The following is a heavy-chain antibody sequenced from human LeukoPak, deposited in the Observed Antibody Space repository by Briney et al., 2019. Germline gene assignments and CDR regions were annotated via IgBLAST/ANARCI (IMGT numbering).Heavy chain of an antibody. CDR3: ARDNGGYSYGRTDY. V-gene: IGHV1-18*01. J-gene: IGHJ4*02. CDR1: GYTFTSYG. CDR2: ISAYNGNT. Sequence: ASVKVSCKASGYTFTSYGIIWVRQAPGQGLEWVGWISAYNGNTNYPQKLQGRVTMTTDTSTSTPYMELRSLRSDDTAVYYCARDNGGYSYGRTDYWGQGTLVTVSS. D-gene: IGHD5-18*01.